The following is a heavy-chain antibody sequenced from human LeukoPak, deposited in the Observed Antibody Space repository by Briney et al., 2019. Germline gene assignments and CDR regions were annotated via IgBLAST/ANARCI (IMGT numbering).Heavy chain of an antibody. J-gene: IGHJ4*02. CDR2: IYSGGST. CDR1: GFTVSSNY. Sequence: GGSLRLSCAASGFTVSSNYMSWVRQAPGKGLEWVSVIYSGGSTYYADSVKGRFTISRDNSKNTLYLQMNSLRAEDTAVYYCVKAHPGPDSSGWYVRASTLPRGYDYWGQGTLVTVSS. D-gene: IGHD6-19*01. V-gene: IGHV3-53*05. CDR3: VKAHPGPDSSGWYVRASTLPRGYDY.